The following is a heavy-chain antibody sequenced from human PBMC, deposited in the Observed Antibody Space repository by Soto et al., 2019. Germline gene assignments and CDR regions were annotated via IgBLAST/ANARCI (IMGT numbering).Heavy chain of an antibody. J-gene: IGHJ5*02. CDR1: GGTFSRYT. D-gene: IGHD3-10*01. V-gene: IGHV1-69*02. CDR3: ARGSTIVRGAPSWFDP. CDR2: IIPIAAIA. Sequence: SVMVSSKGSGGTFSRYTIKWVRQAPGHGLEWMGRIIPIAAIANYTQKFQGRVTITVDKSSTTAYMELSSLRSDDTAVYYCARGSTIVRGAPSWFDPWGQGTLVTVSS.